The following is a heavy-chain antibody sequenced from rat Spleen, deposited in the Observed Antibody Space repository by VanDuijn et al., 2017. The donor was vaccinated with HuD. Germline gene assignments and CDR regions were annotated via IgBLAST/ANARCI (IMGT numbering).Heavy chain of an antibody. V-gene: IGHV3-3*01. CDR2: ITNAGST. D-gene: IGHD1-3*01. CDR3: AKTTVAYYYVMDA. J-gene: IGHJ4*01. CDR1: GFSITSSYR. Sequence: EVQLQESGPGLVKPSQSLSLTCSVTGFSITSSYRWNWIRKFPGNKLEWMGYITNAGSTNYNPSLKSRISVTRDTSKNQFFLQVNSVITEDTATYYCAKTTVAYYYVMDAWGQGASVTVSS.